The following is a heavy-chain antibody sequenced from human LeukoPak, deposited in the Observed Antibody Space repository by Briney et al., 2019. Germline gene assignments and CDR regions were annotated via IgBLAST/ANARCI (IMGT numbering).Heavy chain of an antibody. CDR3: ANGGYCSSTSCYPNWFDP. V-gene: IGHV4-59*01. Sequence: NPSETLSLTCSVSGGSISSYYWSWIRQPPGKGLEWIGYIYYSGSTNYNPSLKSRVTISVDTSKNQFSLKLRSVTAADTAVYYCANGGYCSSTSCYPNWFDPWSQGTLVTVSS. CDR1: GGSISSYY. CDR2: IYYSGST. D-gene: IGHD2-2*01. J-gene: IGHJ5*02.